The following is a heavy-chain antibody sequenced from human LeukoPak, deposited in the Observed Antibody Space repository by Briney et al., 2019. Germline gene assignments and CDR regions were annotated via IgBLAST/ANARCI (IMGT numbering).Heavy chain of an antibody. CDR3: AKDMASRDDYSNLFDY. Sequence: GGSLRLSCTASGFTLSDYYLTWIRQAPGKGLEWVSYITSRGTTIYHADSVKGRFTISRDNSKNTVYLQMSSLRAEDTAVYYCAKDMASRDDYSNLFDYWGQGTLVTVSS. J-gene: IGHJ4*02. D-gene: IGHD4-11*01. CDR2: ITSRGTTI. CDR1: GFTLSDYY. V-gene: IGHV3-11*04.